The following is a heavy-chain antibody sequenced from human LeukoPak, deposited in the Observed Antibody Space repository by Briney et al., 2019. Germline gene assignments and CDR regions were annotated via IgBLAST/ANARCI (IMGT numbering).Heavy chain of an antibody. Sequence: GGSLSLSCAASGFTFSSYSMNWVRQAPGKGLEWVSSISSSSSYIYYADSVKGRFTISRDNSKNTLYLQMNSLRAEDTAVYYCAKDGVLRFLEWFDYYFDYWGQGTLVTVSS. CDR1: GFTFSSYS. V-gene: IGHV3-21*04. J-gene: IGHJ4*02. D-gene: IGHD3-3*01. CDR2: ISSSSSYI. CDR3: AKDGVLRFLEWFDYYFDY.